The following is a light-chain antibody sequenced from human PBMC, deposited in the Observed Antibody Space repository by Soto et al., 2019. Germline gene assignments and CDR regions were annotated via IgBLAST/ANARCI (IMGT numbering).Light chain of an antibody. Sequence: EIVLTPSPGTLSLSPGDRAPLSCRASQSVSSNYLAWYQPKPGQAPRLLIYGASSRATGIPDRFSGSGSGTDFTLTISRLEPEDFAVYYCQQYSRSPPTFGQGTKVDIK. V-gene: IGKV3-20*01. CDR1: QSVSSNY. CDR3: QQYSRSPPT. J-gene: IGKJ1*01. CDR2: GAS.